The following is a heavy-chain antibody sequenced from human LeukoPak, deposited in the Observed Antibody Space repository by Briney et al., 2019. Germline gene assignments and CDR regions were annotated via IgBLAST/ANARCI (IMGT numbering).Heavy chain of an antibody. V-gene: IGHV3-21*04. D-gene: IGHD3-22*01. J-gene: IGHJ4*02. CDR3: AKDTSDYYDSSGLDY. Sequence: GGSLRLSCAASGFTFSSYSMNWVRQAPGKGLEWVSSISSSSSYIYYADSVKGRFTISRDNAKNSLYLQMNSLRAEDTALYYCAKDTSDYYDSSGLDYWGQGTLVTVSS. CDR1: GFTFSSYS. CDR2: ISSSSSYI.